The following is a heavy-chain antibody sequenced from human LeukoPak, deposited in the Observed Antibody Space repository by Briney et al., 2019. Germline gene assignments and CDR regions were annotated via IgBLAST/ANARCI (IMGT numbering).Heavy chain of an antibody. CDR3: ARDPEGHGNYFDY. CDR1: GGSISSYY. Sequence: PSETLSLTCTVSGGSISSYYWRWIRQPAGKGLEWIGHIRNSGSTNYNPSLKSRVTMSVDTSKNQFSLKLTSVTAADTAVYYCARDPEGHGNYFDYWGQGALVTVSS. D-gene: IGHD1-14*01. CDR2: IRNSGST. V-gene: IGHV4-4*07. J-gene: IGHJ4*02.